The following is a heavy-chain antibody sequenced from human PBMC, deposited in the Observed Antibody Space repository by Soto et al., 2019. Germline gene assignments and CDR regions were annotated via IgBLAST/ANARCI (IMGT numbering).Heavy chain of an antibody. CDR3: ARSDYGGGFDY. J-gene: IGHJ4*02. D-gene: IGHD4-17*01. CDR1: GDSISSSSYS. Sequence: SETLSLTCTVSGDSISSSSYSWGWIRQPPGKGLEWIGSIYYSGSTYYNPSLKSRVTISVDTSKNQFSLKLSSVTAADTAVYYCARSDYGGGFDYWGQGTLVTVSS. CDR2: IYYSGST. V-gene: IGHV4-39*07.